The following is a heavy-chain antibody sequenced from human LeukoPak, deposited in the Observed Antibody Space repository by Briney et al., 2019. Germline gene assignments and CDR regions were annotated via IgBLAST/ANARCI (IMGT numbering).Heavy chain of an antibody. CDR2: IIPIFGTA. Sequence: SVKVSCKASGGTFSSYAISWVRQAPGQGLGWMGGIIPIFGTANYAQKFQGRVTITADESTSTAYMELSSLRSEDTAVYYCARGPYSSGWYDYWGQGTLVTVSS. J-gene: IGHJ4*02. CDR1: GGTFSSYA. D-gene: IGHD6-19*01. CDR3: ARGPYSSGWYDY. V-gene: IGHV1-69*13.